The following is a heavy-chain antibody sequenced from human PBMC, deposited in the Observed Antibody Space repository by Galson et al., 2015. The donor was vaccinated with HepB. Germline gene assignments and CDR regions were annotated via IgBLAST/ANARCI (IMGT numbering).Heavy chain of an antibody. J-gene: IGHJ2*01. D-gene: IGHD3-9*01. V-gene: IGHV3-74*01. CDR3: ARDYRYVDWLFHWYFDL. CDR2: INSDGSST. CDR1: GFTFSSYW. Sequence: SLRLSCAASGFTFSSYWMHWVRQAPGKGLVWVSRINSDGSSTSYADSVKGRFTISRDNAKNTLYLQMNSLRAEDTAVYYCARDYRYVDWLFHWYFDLWGRGTLVTVSS.